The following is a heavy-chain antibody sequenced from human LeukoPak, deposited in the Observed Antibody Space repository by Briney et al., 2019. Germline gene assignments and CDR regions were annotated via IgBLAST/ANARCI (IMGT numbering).Heavy chain of an antibody. CDR1: GFTFSSYG. J-gene: IGHJ4*02. V-gene: IGHV3-30*02. Sequence: GGSLRLSCAASGFTFSSYGMHWVRQAPGKGLEWVAFIRYDGSNKYYADSVKGRFTISRDNSKNTLYLQMNSLRVEDTAVYYCTRDLGGATWGEWNYWGQGTLVTVSS. CDR2: IRYDGSNK. CDR3: TRDLGGATWGEWNY. D-gene: IGHD1-26*01.